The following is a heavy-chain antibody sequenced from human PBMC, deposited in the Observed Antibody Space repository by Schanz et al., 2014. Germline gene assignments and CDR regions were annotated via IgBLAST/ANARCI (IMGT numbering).Heavy chain of an antibody. CDR2: INPSGGST. CDR1: GYSFTSYY. Sequence: QVQLVQSGAEAKKPGASAKVSCKAFGYSFTSYYIHWVRQAPGQGLEWMATINPSGGSTSFAQKFQGRVTMTRATSTSTVNMELTSLRSEDTAVYYCARDPYSASYFPSPPLYGLDVWGQGTTVTVSS. V-gene: IGHV1-46*01. J-gene: IGHJ6*02. CDR3: ARDPYSASYFPSPPLYGLDV. D-gene: IGHD1-26*01.